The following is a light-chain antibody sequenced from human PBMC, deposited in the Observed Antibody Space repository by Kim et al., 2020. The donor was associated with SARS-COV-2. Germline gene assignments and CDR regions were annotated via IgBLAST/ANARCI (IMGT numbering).Light chain of an antibody. CDR1: NIGSKS. CDR3: KVWDSSSDHWV. Sequence: PGKRARITCGGNNIGSKSVHWYQQKPGQAPVLVIYYDSDRPSGIPERFSGSNSGNTATLTISRVEAGDEAVYYCKVWDSSSDHWVFGGGTQLSVL. CDR2: YDS. J-gene: IGLJ3*02. V-gene: IGLV3-21*04.